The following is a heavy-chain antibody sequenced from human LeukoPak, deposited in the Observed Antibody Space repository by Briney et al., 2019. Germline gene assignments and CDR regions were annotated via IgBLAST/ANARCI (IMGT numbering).Heavy chain of an antibody. V-gene: IGHV3-23*01. CDR2: LSGGGHST. J-gene: IGHJ4*02. CDR3: ARDWGYNSDS. Sequence: GGSLRLSCAAFGFTFSSYAMSWVRQAPGKGLEWVSSLSGGGHSTDYADSVKGRFTISRDNSKNTLYLQVHSLRAEDSAVYYCARDWGYNSDSWGQGTLVTVSS. D-gene: IGHD3-22*01. CDR1: GFTFSSYA.